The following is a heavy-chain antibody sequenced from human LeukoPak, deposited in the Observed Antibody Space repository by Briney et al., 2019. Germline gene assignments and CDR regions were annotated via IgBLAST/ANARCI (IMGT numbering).Heavy chain of an antibody. J-gene: IGHJ4*02. V-gene: IGHV4-59*12. CDR2: IYYSGST. CDR1: GGSISSYY. D-gene: IGHD3-22*01. CDR3: ARGSLGLGWLSFLGCYFDY. Sequence: KSSETLSLTCTVSGGSISSYYWSWIRQPPGKGLEWIGYIYYSGSTNYNPSLKSRVTISVDTSKNQFSLKLSSVTAADTAVYYCARGSLGLGWLSFLGCYFDYWGQGTLVTVSS.